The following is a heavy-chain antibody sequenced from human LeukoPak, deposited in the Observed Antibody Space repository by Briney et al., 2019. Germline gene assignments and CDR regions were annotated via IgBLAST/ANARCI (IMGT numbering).Heavy chain of an antibody. Sequence: GSLRLSCAASGFAFSSYGMHWVRQAPGKGLEWVAYIHYDSSTEDYADSVKGRFTISRDNSKNTLFLQMNSLRAEDTAVYYCARARYDSSGYYPLGDYWGQGTLVTVSS. CDR1: GFAFSSYG. D-gene: IGHD3-22*01. CDR3: ARARYDSSGYYPLGDY. V-gene: IGHV3-30*02. CDR2: IHYDSSTE. J-gene: IGHJ4*02.